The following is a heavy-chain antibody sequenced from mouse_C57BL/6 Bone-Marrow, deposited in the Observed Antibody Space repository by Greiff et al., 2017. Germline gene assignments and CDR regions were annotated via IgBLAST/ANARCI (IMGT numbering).Heavy chain of an antibody. V-gene: IGHV5-9-1*02. CDR1: GFTFSSYA. D-gene: IGHD2-2*01. CDR2: ISSGGDYI. CDR3: TRALGYPFAY. Sequence: EVQGVESGEGLVKPGGSLKLSCAASGFTFSSYAMSWVRQTPEKRLEWVAYISSGGDYIYYADTVKGRFTISRDNARNTLYLQMSSLKSEDTAMYYCTRALGYPFAYWGQGTLVTVSA. J-gene: IGHJ3*01.